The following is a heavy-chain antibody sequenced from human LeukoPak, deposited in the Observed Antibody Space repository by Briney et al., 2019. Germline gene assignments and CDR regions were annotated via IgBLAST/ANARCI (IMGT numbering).Heavy chain of an antibody. D-gene: IGHD2-21*01. CDR1: GFTFSSYG. Sequence: GGSLRLSCAASGFTFSSYGMHWVRQAPGKGLEWVAVISYDGSNKYYADSVKGRFTISRDNSKNTLYLQMNGLRAEDTAVYYCAKDLGGDQDYWGQGTLVTVSS. V-gene: IGHV3-30*18. CDR3: AKDLGGDQDY. J-gene: IGHJ4*02. CDR2: ISYDGSNK.